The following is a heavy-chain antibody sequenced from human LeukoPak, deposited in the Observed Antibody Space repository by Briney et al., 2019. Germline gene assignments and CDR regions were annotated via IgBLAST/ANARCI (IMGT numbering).Heavy chain of an antibody. CDR1: GFTFSNYW. J-gene: IGHJ4*02. V-gene: IGHV3-7*01. CDR3: VRDGGVSGYDLLDY. D-gene: IGHD5-12*01. Sequence: PGGSLRLSCAASGFTFSNYWMTWVRQAPGKGLEWVAHINQDGSEEHYMDSAKTRFTISRDSAKNSLSLQMNSLRAEDTAVYYCVRDGGVSGYDLLDYWGQGTLVTVSS. CDR2: INQDGSEE.